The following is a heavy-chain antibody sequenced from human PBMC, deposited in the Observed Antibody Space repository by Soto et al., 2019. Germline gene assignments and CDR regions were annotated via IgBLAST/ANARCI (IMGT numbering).Heavy chain of an antibody. V-gene: IGHV1-18*01. J-gene: IGHJ5*02. CDR3: ARSNIGIWFDP. CDR2: ISAYNGNT. Sequence: GASVKVSCKASGYTFTSYVISWVRQAPGQGLEWMGWISAYNGNTNYAQKLQDRVTMTTDTSTSTAYMELRSPTSDDTAVYYCARSNIGIWFDPWGQGTLVTVSS. D-gene: IGHD2-15*01. CDR1: GYTFTSYV.